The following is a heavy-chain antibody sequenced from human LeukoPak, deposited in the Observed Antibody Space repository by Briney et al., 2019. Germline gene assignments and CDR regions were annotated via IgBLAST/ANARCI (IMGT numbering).Heavy chain of an antibody. D-gene: IGHD3-9*01. CDR1: GDSVSSNSAA. CDR3: ARDPEGGWLVTPHLDY. V-gene: IGHV6-1*01. Sequence: SQTLSLTCAISGDSVSSNSAAWNWIRQSPSRGLEWLGRTYYRPKWYNDYAVSVKSRITINPDTSKNQFSLQLNSVTPEDTAVYYCARDPEGGWLVTPHLDYWGQGTLVTVSS. J-gene: IGHJ4*02. CDR2: TYYRPKWYN.